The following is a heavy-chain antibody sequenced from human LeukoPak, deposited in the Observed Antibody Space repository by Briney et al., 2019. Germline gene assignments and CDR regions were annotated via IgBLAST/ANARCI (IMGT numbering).Heavy chain of an antibody. D-gene: IGHD3-10*01. Sequence: ASVKVSCKASGYTFTSYAMNWVRQAPGQGLEWMGWINTNTGKPTYAQGFTGRFVFSLDSSVSTAYLQINSLNAEGTAVYYCARGTGVRGVITKTPHPSYYYGMDVWGQGTTVTVSS. V-gene: IGHV7-4-1*02. J-gene: IGHJ6*02. CDR1: GYTFTSYA. CDR2: INTNTGKP. CDR3: ARGTGVRGVITKTPHPSYYYGMDV.